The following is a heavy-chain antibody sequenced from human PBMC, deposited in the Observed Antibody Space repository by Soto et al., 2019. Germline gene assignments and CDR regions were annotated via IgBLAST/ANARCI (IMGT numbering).Heavy chain of an antibody. Sequence: GGSLRLSCAASGFTFSNAWMSWVRQAPGKGLEWVGRIKSKTDGGTTDYAAPVKGRFTISRDDSKHMLYLQMNSLKTEDTAVYYCTTVGYCSSTSCPEYFQHWGQGTLVTSPQ. CDR2: IKSKTDGGTT. J-gene: IGHJ1*01. V-gene: IGHV3-15*01. CDR1: GFTFSNAW. CDR3: TTVGYCSSTSCPEYFQH. D-gene: IGHD2-2*03.